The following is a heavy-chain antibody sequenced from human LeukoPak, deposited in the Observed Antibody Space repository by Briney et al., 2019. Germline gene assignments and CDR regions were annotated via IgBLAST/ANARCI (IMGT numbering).Heavy chain of an antibody. J-gene: IGHJ4*02. Sequence: ASVKVSCKASGYTFTSYYMHWVRQAPGQGLEWMGVINPSGGSTSYAQKFQGRVTMTRDTSTSTVYMELSSLRSEDTAVYYCIYDSSFAQSDWGQGTLVTVSS. D-gene: IGHD3-22*01. CDR1: GYTFTSYY. V-gene: IGHV1-46*01. CDR3: IYDSSFAQSD. CDR2: INPSGGST.